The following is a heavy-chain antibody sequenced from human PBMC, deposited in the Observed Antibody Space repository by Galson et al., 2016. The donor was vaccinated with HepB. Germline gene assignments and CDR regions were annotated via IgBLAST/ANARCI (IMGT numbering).Heavy chain of an antibody. CDR3: ARNNLDYIMGTTLLWYYYGMDV. CDR2: MKPNSGNT. D-gene: IGHD1-26*01. CDR1: GYSFTSYD. V-gene: IGHV1-8*01. J-gene: IGHJ6*04. Sequence: SVKVSCKASGYSFTSYDINWVRQATGQGLEWMGWMKPNSGNTGYAQKFQGRVTMTRNTSISTAYMELSSLRSEDTAVYYCARNNLDYIMGTTLLWYYYGMDVWGKGTTVTVSS.